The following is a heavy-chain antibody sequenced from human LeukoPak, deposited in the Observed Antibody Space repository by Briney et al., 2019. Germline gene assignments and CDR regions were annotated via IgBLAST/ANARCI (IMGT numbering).Heavy chain of an antibody. CDR3: ARDRPLDADDYYGFYYFDY. CDR2: INPNSGGT. D-gene: IGHD3-10*01. V-gene: IGHV1-2*02. CDR1: GYTFTGHY. J-gene: IGHJ4*02. Sequence: GASVKVSCKASGYTFTGHYMHWVRQAPGQGLEWMEWINPNSGGTNHAQKFQGRVTMTRDTSISTAYMELSRLRSDDTAVYYCARDRPLDADDYYGFYYFDYWGQGTLVTVSS.